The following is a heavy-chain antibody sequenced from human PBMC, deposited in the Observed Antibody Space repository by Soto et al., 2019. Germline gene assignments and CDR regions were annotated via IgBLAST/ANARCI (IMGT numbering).Heavy chain of an antibody. Sequence: ASVKVSCKASGYTFTSYGISWVRQAPGQGLEWMGWISAYNGNTNYAQKLQGRVTMTTDTSTSTAYMELRSLRSDDTAVYYCARVGYSSGWYSGYYYYGMDVWGQGTTVTV. CDR3: ARVGYSSGWYSGYYYYGMDV. J-gene: IGHJ6*02. D-gene: IGHD6-19*01. CDR2: ISAYNGNT. V-gene: IGHV1-18*01. CDR1: GYTFTSYG.